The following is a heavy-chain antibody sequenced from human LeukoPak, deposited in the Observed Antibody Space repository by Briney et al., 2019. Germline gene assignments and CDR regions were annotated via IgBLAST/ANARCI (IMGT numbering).Heavy chain of an antibody. CDR3: ARDRYCSSTSCSPGAFDI. D-gene: IGHD2-2*01. J-gene: IGHJ3*02. V-gene: IGHV4-30-2*01. CDR2: IYHSGST. Sequence: SVTLSLTCTVSGGSISSGGYYWSWIRQPPGRGLEWIGYIYHSGSTYYNPSLKSRVTISVDRSKNQFSLKLSSVTAADTAVYYCARDRYCSSTSCSPGAFDIWGQGTMVTVSS. CDR1: GGSISSGGYY.